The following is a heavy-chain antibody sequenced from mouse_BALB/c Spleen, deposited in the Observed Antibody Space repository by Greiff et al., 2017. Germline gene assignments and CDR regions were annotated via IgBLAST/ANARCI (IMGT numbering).Heavy chain of an antibody. J-gene: IGHJ2*01. CDR2: IYPSDSYT. CDR1: GYTFTSYW. Sequence: QVQLQQPGAELVRPGASVKLSCKASGYTFTSYWINWVKQRPGQGLEWIGNIYPSDSYTNYNQKFKDKATLTVDKSSSTAYMQLSSPTSEDSAVYYCTRNHWDTGFDYWGQGTTLTVSS. CDR3: TRNHWDTGFDY. V-gene: IGHV1-69*02. D-gene: IGHD4-1*01.